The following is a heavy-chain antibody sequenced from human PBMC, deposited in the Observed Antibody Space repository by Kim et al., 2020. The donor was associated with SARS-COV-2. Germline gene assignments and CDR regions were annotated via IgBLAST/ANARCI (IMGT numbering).Heavy chain of an antibody. D-gene: IGHD6-19*01. CDR2: ISYDGSNK. J-gene: IGHJ4*02. V-gene: IGHV3-30*18. CDR3: AKEYSSGWPFDY. Sequence: GGSLRLSCAASGFTFSSYGMHWVRQAPGKGLEWVAVISYDGSNKYYADSVKGRFTISRDNSKNTLYLQMNSLRAEDTAVYYCAKEYSSGWPFDYWGQGTLVTVSS. CDR1: GFTFSSYG.